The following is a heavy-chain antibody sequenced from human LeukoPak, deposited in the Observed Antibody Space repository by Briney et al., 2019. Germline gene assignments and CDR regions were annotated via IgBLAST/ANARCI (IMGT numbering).Heavy chain of an antibody. D-gene: IGHD4-17*01. CDR3: ARGNPTNYGAYLYYFDY. J-gene: IGHJ4*02. CDR2: INPSGGST. Sequence: ASVQVSCKASGYTFTTYYMHWVRQAPGQGLEWMGIINPSGGSTNYAQKFQGRVTMTRDTSTSAVYMELSSLRSEDTAVYYCARGNPTNYGAYLYYFDYWGQGALVTVSS. V-gene: IGHV1-46*01. CDR1: GYTFTTYY.